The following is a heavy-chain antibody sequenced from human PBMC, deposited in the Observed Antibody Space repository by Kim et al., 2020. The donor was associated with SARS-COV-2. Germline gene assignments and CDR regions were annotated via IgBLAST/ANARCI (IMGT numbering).Heavy chain of an antibody. Sequence: SETLSLTCSVSSDSISSYYFSWIRQLPGKGLEWLGYIYYSGSTDYNPSLKSRVTISWDTSKNQFSLDLTSVTDADTAVYYCARSEGRGSWHQFDYWGQGILVTVSS. CDR1: SDSISSYY. CDR2: IYYSGST. D-gene: IGHD6-13*01. V-gene: IGHV4-59*01. CDR3: ARSEGRGSWHQFDY. J-gene: IGHJ4*02.